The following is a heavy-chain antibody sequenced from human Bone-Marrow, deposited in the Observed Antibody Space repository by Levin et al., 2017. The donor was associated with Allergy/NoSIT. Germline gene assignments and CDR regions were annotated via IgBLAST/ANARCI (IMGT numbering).Heavy chain of an antibody. CDR3: ARTNWGRDGYNFDY. CDR2: IYYSGSI. Sequence: SETLSLTCTVSSGSISRYYVSWIRQPPGKGLEWIGYIYYSGSIDYNPSLESRATISVDTSKNHFSLNLRSVNAADTAVYYCARTNWGRDGYNFDYWGQGALVTVSS. CDR1: SGSISRYY. J-gene: IGHJ4*02. D-gene: IGHD5-24*01. V-gene: IGHV4-59*01.